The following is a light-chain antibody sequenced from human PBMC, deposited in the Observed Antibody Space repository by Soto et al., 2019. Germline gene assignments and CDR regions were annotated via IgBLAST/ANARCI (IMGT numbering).Light chain of an antibody. CDR1: NSDIGSYNY. CDR3: CSYSTNSPMI. V-gene: IGLV2-14*03. CDR2: EVT. J-gene: IGLJ2*01. Sequence: QSALTQPASVSGSPGQSITISCTGTNSDIGSYNYVSWYQQHPGKAPKLLLSEVTNRPSWTSDRFSSSKSGNTASLTISGLQADDEGDYYCCSYSTNSPMIFGGGTKLTVL.